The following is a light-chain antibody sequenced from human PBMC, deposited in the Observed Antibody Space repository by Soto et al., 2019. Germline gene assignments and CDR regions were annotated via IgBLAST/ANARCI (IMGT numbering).Light chain of an antibody. CDR3: QQYDNLFT. Sequence: DTQMTQSPPSLSASVGERVTITCQASQDIKNYLNWYQQKPGKAPSVLIYDVSNLETGVPPRFSGSGSGTQFTLTISSLQPEDVATYYCQQYDNLFTLGGGTKVDIK. V-gene: IGKV1-33*01. J-gene: IGKJ4*01. CDR1: QDIKNY. CDR2: DVS.